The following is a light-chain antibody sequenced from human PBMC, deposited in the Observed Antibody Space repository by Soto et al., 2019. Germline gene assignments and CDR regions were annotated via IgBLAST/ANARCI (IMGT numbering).Light chain of an antibody. CDR1: SSDVGRYNY. CDR3: SSHAGSNSFYV. CDR2: EVT. Sequence: QSVLTQPASVSGSPGQSITISCTGTSSDVGRYNYVSWYQQHPGKTPKLIIYEVTKRPSGVPDRFSASKSGNTASLTVSGLQAEDEADYYCSSHAGSNSFYVFGTGTKVT. J-gene: IGLJ1*01. V-gene: IGLV2-8*01.